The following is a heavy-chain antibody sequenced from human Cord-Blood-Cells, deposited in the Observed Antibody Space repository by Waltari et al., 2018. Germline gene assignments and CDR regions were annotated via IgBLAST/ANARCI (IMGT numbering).Heavy chain of an antibody. D-gene: IGHD3-10*01. V-gene: IGHV1-69*01. Sequence: QVQLVQSGAEVKKPGSSVKVSCKASGGTFSSYAISWVRQAPGQGVEGMGGIIPIFGTANYAQKFQGRVTITADESTSTAYMELSSLRSEDTAVYYCAREEIIGTAPQYFDYWGQGTLVTVSS. CDR3: AREEIIGTAPQYFDY. CDR1: GGTFSSYA. J-gene: IGHJ4*02. CDR2: IIPIFGTA.